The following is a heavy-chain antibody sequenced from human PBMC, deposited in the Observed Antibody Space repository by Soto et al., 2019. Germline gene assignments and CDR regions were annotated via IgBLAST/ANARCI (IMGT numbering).Heavy chain of an antibody. CDR3: ARHYTSFDY. V-gene: IGHV4-39*07. CDR2: INHSGST. D-gene: IGHD2-2*02. CDR1: GDSVTSDSHY. Sequence: SETLSLTCTVSGDSVTSDSHYWGWIRQPPGKGLEWIGEINHSGSTNYNPSLKSRVTISVDTSKNQFSLKLSSVTAADTAVYYCARHYTSFDYWGQGTLVTVSS. J-gene: IGHJ4*02.